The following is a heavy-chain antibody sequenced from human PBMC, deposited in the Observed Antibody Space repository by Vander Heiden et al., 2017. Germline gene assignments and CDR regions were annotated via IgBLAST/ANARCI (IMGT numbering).Heavy chain of an antibody. J-gene: IGHJ4*02. V-gene: IGHV3-11*01. CDR3: ARSLTTVTTGGIY. D-gene: IGHD4-17*01. Sequence: QVQLVESGGGLAKPGGSLRLSCGASGFTFRSDYRGWIRQAPGKGLEWVSYISSSGSTIYNADSVKGRFTISRDNAKNSLYLQMNSLRAEDTAVYYCARSLTTVTTGGIYWGQGTLVTVSS. CDR1: GFTFRSDY. CDR2: ISSSGSTI.